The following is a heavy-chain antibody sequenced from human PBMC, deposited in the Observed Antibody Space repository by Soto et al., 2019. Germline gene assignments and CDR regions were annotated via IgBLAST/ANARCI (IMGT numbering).Heavy chain of an antibody. V-gene: IGHV4-31*03. Sequence: SETLSLTCTVSGGSISSRGYYWSWIRQHPGKGLEWIGYIYYSGSTYYNPSLKSRVTISVDTSKNRFSLKLSSVTAADTAVYYCARDDYYDSSGYCPFGYWGQGTLVTVSS. CDR1: GGSISSRGYY. CDR2: IYYSGST. D-gene: IGHD3-22*01. J-gene: IGHJ4*02. CDR3: ARDDYYDSSGYCPFGY.